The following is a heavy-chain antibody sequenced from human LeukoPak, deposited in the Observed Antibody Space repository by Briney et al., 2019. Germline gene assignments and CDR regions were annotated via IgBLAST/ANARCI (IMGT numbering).Heavy chain of an antibody. Sequence: GASVKVSCKASGYTFTGYYMHWVRQAPGQGLEWRGWINPSGGSTSYAQKFQGRVTMTRDTSTSTVYMELSSLRSEDTAVYYCARERGKGSSSSRRWFDPWGQGTLVTVSS. CDR1: GYTFTGYY. CDR2: INPSGGST. CDR3: ARERGKGSSSSRRWFDP. D-gene: IGHD6-6*01. J-gene: IGHJ5*02. V-gene: IGHV1-46*01.